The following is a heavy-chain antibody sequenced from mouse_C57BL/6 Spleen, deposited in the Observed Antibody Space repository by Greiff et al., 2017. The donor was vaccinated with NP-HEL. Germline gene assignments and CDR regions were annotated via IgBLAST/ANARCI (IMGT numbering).Heavy chain of an antibody. V-gene: IGHV1-82*01. J-gene: IGHJ3*01. Sequence: QVQLKQSGPELVKPGASVKISCKASGYAFSSSWMNWVKQRPGKGLEWIGRIYPGDGDTNYNGKFKGKATLTADKSSSTAYMPLSSRASEDSAVYVCARSPDPWLAYWGEGTLVTVSA. CDR1: GYAFSSSW. CDR3: ARSPDPWLAY. CDR2: IYPGDGDT.